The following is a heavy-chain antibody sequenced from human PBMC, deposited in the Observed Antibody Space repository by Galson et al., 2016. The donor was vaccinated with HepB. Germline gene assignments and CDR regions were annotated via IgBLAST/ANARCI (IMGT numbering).Heavy chain of an antibody. D-gene: IGHD2/OR15-2a*01. Sequence: SETLSLTCTVSGASVSDYFWSWIRQPPGEGLEWIGYTSYIRSANYNPSLKSRITIAVDTSKNQISLRLNSVTATDTAMYYCARPFAGWFDPWGQGTLVTASS. CDR1: GASVSDYF. J-gene: IGHJ5*02. V-gene: IGHV4-59*02. CDR2: TSYIRSA. CDR3: ARPFAGWFDP.